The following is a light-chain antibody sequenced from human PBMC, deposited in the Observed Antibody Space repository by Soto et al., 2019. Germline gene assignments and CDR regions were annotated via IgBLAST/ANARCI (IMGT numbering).Light chain of an antibody. Sequence: EIVLTQSPGTLSLSPGERATLSCRASQSVSSNYLAWYQQKPGQAPRLLIYGASSRATGIPDRFSGSGSVTDFTLTISRLEPEDFAVYYCQQFGTSPPSTFGQGTRLEIK. CDR1: QSVSSNY. CDR3: QQFGTSPPST. J-gene: IGKJ5*01. CDR2: GAS. V-gene: IGKV3-20*01.